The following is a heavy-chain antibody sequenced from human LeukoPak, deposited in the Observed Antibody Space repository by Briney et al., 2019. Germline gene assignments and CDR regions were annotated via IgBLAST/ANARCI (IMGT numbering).Heavy chain of an antibody. J-gene: IGHJ5*02. V-gene: IGHV5-51*01. CDR1: GYSFTSYW. CDR3: ARGYCSSTSCYKFDP. CDR2: IYPGDSDT. Sequence: GESLKISCKGSGYSFTSYWIGWVRQMPGKGLEWMRIIYPGDSDTRYSPSFQGQVTISADKSISTAYLQWSSLKASDTAMYYCARGYCSSTSCYKFDPWGQGTLVTVSS. D-gene: IGHD2-2*02.